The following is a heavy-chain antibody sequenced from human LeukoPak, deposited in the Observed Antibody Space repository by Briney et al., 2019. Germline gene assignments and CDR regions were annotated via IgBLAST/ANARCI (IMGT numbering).Heavy chain of an antibody. V-gene: IGHV3-30*18. CDR2: ISYDGSHK. D-gene: IGHD6-19*01. J-gene: IGHJ4*02. Sequence: GRSLRLSCAASGFTFSSYGMHWVRQAPGKGLEWVPVISYDGSHKYYADSVKGRFTISRDNSTNTLYLQMNSLRAEDTAVYYCAKELTSSGWFDYWGQGTLVTVSS. CDR3: AKELTSSGWFDY. CDR1: GFTFSSYG.